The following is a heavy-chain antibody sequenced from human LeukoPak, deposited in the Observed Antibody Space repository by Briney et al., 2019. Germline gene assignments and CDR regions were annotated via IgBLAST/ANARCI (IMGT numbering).Heavy chain of an antibody. CDR1: GGSISSYY. CDR2: IYTSGST. V-gene: IGHV4-4*07. CDR3: ARDYSYYYYYYMDV. J-gene: IGHJ6*03. D-gene: IGHD2-15*01. Sequence: PSETLSLTCTVSGGSISSYYWSWIRQPAGKGLEWIGRIYTSGSTNYNPSLKSRVTMSVDTSKNQFSLKLSSVTAADTAVYYCARDYSYYYYYYMDVWGKGTTVTVSS.